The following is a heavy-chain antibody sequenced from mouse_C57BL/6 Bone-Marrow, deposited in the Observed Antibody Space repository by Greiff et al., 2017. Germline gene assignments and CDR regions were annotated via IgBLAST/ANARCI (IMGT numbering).Heavy chain of an antibody. D-gene: IGHD2-2*01. CDR1: GYTFTSYG. CDR3: ARWGYGYDVNY. Sequence: VKLVESGAELARPGASVKLSCKASGYTFTSYGISWVKQRTGQGLEWIGEIYPRSGNTYYNEKFKGKATLTADKSSSTAYMELRSLTSEDSAVYFCARWGYGYDVNYWGQGTTLTVSS. CDR2: IYPRSGNT. J-gene: IGHJ2*01. V-gene: IGHV1-81*01.